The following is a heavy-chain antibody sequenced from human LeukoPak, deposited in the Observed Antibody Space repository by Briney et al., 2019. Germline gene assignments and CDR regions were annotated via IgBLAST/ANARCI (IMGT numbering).Heavy chain of an antibody. CDR1: GFTFSSYG. CDR3: AKDLISGSPQGYYFDY. J-gene: IGHJ4*02. V-gene: IGHV3-30*02. Sequence: GGSLRLSCAASGFTFSSYGMHWVRQAPGKGLEWVAFIRYDGSNKYYADSVKGRFTISRDNSKNTLYLQMNSLRAEDTAVYYCAKDLISGSPQGYYFDYWGQGTLVTVSS. D-gene: IGHD1-26*01. CDR2: IRYDGSNK.